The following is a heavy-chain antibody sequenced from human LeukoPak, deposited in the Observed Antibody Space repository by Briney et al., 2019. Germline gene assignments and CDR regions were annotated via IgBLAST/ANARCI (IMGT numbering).Heavy chain of an antibody. J-gene: IGHJ4*02. D-gene: IGHD6-13*01. CDR1: GFTFRIYG. V-gene: IGHV3-30*02. CDR3: ARVVRNSTSWYSGFDF. Sequence: GGSLRLSCVASGFTFRIYGMHWVRQAPGKGLEWVAFKRDDGNRKFYGDSVKGRFTISRDNPKNTLYLQLHSLKYDDTASYYFARVVRNSTSWYSGFDFWGQGSRVTVSS. CDR2: KRDDGNRK.